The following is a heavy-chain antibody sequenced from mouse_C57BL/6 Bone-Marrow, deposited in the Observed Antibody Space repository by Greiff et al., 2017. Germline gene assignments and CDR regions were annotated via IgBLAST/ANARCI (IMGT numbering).Heavy chain of an antibody. V-gene: IGHV1-39*01. CDR3: ARSGHYYGGSFDY. Sequence: VHVKQSGPELVKPGASVKISCKASGYSFTDYNMNWVKQSNGKSLEWIGVIKPNCGTTSYNQKFKGKATLTADQSSSTAYMQLSSLTSEDSAVYYCARSGHYYGGSFDYWGQGTPLTVSA. D-gene: IGHD1-1*01. CDR1: GYSFTDYN. CDR2: IKPNCGTT. J-gene: IGHJ2*01.